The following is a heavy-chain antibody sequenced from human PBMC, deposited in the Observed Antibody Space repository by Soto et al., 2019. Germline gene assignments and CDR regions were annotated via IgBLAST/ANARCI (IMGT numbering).Heavy chain of an antibody. Sequence: EVQLLESGGGLARPGGSLRLSCVASGFTFSDYAMTWVRQAPGKGLEWVANISATGGNIEYTDSLKGHFTISRDHSKNPLYLQLNGLTSDDTAVHYCAKVAGGLGYFDLWGRGTLVTVSS. CDR3: AKVAGGLGYFDL. CDR1: GFTFSDYA. J-gene: IGHJ2*01. CDR2: ISATGGNI. V-gene: IGHV3-23*01. D-gene: IGHD3-16*01.